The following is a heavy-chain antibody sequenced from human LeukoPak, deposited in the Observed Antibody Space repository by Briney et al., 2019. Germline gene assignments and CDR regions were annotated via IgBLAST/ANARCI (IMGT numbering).Heavy chain of an antibody. V-gene: IGHV4-34*01. CDR2: INPSGST. CDR1: GGSFSGYH. D-gene: IGHD3-22*01. CDR3: ARGRHDITMIVVVMTSVSYYLDV. Sequence: SETLSLTCAVYGGSFSGYHWTWIRQSPGKGLEWIGDINPSGSTYYNPSLKSRLTISVDTSKNQFSLKLRSVTAADAAVYYCARGRHDITMIVVVMTSVSYYLDVWGKGTTVTVS. J-gene: IGHJ6*03.